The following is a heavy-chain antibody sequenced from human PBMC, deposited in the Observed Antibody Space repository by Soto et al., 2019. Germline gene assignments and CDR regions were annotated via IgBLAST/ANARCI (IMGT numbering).Heavy chain of an antibody. CDR3: ARDNSAAGNFDY. CDR1: GFTFSSYA. J-gene: IGHJ4*02. D-gene: IGHD6-13*01. Sequence: VGSLILSCAASGFTFSSYAMHWVRQAPGKGLELVAVISYDGSNKYYADSVKGRFTISRDNSKNTLYLQMNSLRAEDTAVYYCARDNSAAGNFDYWGKGTLVTVYS. CDR2: ISYDGSNK. V-gene: IGHV3-30-3*01.